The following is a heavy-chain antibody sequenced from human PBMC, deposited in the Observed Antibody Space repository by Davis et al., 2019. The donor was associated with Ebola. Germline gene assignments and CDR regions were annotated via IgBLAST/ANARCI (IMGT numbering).Heavy chain of an antibody. CDR1: GGTFSSYA. J-gene: IGHJ3*02. V-gene: IGHV1-69*10. Sequence: SVKVSCKASGGTFSSYAISWVRQAPGQGLAWMGGIIFTLGMANYAQRLQGRVTITADKSTSTAYVELSSLRSEDTAVYYCARELGVIVPGVMKDAFDIWGQGTMVTVSS. CDR2: IIFTLGMA. D-gene: IGHD3-22*01. CDR3: ARELGVIVPGVMKDAFDI.